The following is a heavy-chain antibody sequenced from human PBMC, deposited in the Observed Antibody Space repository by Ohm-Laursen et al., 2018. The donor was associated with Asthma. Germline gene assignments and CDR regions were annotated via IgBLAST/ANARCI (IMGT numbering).Heavy chain of an antibody. CDR1: GYTFTSYD. J-gene: IGHJ5*02. D-gene: IGHD3-3*01. V-gene: IGHV1-8*01. CDR3: ARVSRITIFGVVIPYNWFDP. CDR2: MNPNSGNT. Sequence: ASSVKVSCKASGYTFTSYDINWVRQATGQGLEWMGWMNPNSGNTGYAQKFQGRVTMTRNTSISTAYMELSSLRSEDTAVYYCARVSRITIFGVVIPYNWFDPWGQGTLVTVSS.